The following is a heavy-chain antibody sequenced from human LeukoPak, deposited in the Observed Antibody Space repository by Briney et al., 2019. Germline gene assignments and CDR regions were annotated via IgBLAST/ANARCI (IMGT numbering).Heavy chain of an antibody. CDR3: AKDSDLSIRGITFDY. D-gene: IGHD3-16*01. CDR1: GFTVDDYA. Sequence: PGGSLRLSCAISGFTVDDYAMYSVRQAPGKGLEWVSGINWSGERTAYADSVKGRFTISRDTAKTSVFLQMNSLKPEDTAFYYCAKDSDLSIRGITFDYWGQGTLVTVSS. CDR2: INWSGERT. V-gene: IGHV3-9*01. J-gene: IGHJ4*02.